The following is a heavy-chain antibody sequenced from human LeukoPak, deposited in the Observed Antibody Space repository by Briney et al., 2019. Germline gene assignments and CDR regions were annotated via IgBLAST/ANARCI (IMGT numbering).Heavy chain of an antibody. J-gene: IGHJ5*02. D-gene: IGHD6-13*01. V-gene: IGHV3-30-3*01. CDR1: RFTFRSYA. CDR2: ISYDGSNG. Sequence: GGSLRLSCAASRFTFRSYAMHWVRQAPGKGLEWVAVISYDGSNGYYAHSVKGRFTIFRDNSKNMLYLQMNSLRPEDTAVYYCARDKGLPAEGTIWFDPWGQGTPVTVSS. CDR3: ARDKGLPAEGTIWFDP.